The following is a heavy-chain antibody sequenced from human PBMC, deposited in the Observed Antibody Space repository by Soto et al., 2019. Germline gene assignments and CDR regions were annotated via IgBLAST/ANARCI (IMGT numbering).Heavy chain of an antibody. Sequence: PSETLSLTCTVSGGSISSSSYYWGWIRQPPGKGLEWIGSIYYSGSTYYNPSLKSRVTISVDTSKNQFSLKLSSVTAADTAVYYCARLGDDYSNWFDPWGQGTLVTVSS. V-gene: IGHV4-39*01. CDR3: ARLGDDYSNWFDP. CDR2: IYYSGST. J-gene: IGHJ5*02. CDR1: GGSISSSSYY. D-gene: IGHD3-16*01.